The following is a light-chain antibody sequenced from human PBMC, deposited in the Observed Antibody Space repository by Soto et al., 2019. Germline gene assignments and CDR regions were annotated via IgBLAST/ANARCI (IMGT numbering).Light chain of an antibody. V-gene: IGLV2-14*03. Sequence: QSALTQPASVSRSPGQSITVSCTGTSSDVGAYTYVSWYQHHPGKAPKLVIYDVTHRPSGVSSRFSGSKSGNTASLTISGLQAEDEADYYCSSYTTSSTLVFGGGTKLTVL. J-gene: IGLJ2*01. CDR1: SSDVGAYTY. CDR2: DVT. CDR3: SSYTTSSTLV.